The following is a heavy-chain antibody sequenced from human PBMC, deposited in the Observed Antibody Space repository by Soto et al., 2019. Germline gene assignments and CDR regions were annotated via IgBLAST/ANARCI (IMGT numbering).Heavy chain of an antibody. Sequence: RGSLRLYCTASGFTLSSYWMHWVRQVPGKGLVWVSRIMNDGSSTSYADSVKGRFTISRDNAKNTLYLQIDSLRAEDTAVYYCARAGYSYGYYFDYWGQGILVTVPQ. CDR2: IMNDGSST. CDR1: GFTLSSYW. J-gene: IGHJ4*01. D-gene: IGHD5-18*01. CDR3: ARAGYSYGYYFDY. V-gene: IGHV3-74*01.